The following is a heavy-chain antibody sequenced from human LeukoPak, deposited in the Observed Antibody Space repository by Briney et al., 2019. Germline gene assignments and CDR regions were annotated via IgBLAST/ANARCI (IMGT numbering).Heavy chain of an antibody. D-gene: IGHD5-24*01. J-gene: IGHJ4*02. CDR3: TRVGYIDEGIDY. Sequence: GGSLRLSCVASGFPFSSYWMTWVRQAPGKGLEWVANIKQDGSKKSYVDSMKGRFTISRDNAKNSLYLQMNSLRAEDTAIYYCTRVGYIDEGIDYWGQGTLVTVSS. CDR1: GFPFSSYW. CDR2: IKQDGSKK. V-gene: IGHV3-7*04.